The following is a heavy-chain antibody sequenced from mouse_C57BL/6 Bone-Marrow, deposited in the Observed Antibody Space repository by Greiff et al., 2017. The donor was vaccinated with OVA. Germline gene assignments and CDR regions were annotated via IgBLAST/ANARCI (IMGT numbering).Heavy chain of an antibody. CDR1: GYTFTSYW. V-gene: IGHV1-61*01. CDR3: ARREMLYYYGSSSFAY. J-gene: IGHJ3*01. D-gene: IGHD1-1*01. Sequence: VQLQQSGAELVRPGSSVKLSCKASGYTFTSYWMDWVKQRPGQGLEWIGNIYPSDSETHYNQKFKDKATLTVDKSSSTAYMQLSSLTSEDSAVYYCARREMLYYYGSSSFAYWGQGTLVTVSA. CDR2: IYPSDSET.